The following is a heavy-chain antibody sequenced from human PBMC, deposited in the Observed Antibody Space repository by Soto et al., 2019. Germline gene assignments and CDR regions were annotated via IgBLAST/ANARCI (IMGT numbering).Heavy chain of an antibody. Sequence: GGSLRLSCAASGFTFSSYSMNWVRQVPGKGLEWVSSISSSSSYIYYADSVKGRFTISRDNAKNSLYLQMNSLRAEDTAVYYCARAKSRYCSSTSCYAHAFDIWGQGTMVTVSS. D-gene: IGHD2-2*01. J-gene: IGHJ3*02. CDR2: ISSSSSYI. V-gene: IGHV3-21*01. CDR1: GFTFSSYS. CDR3: ARAKSRYCSSTSCYAHAFDI.